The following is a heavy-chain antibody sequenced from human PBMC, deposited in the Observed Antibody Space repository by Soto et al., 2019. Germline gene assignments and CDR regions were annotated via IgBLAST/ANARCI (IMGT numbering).Heavy chain of an antibody. CDR2: IYYSGST. D-gene: IGHD2-15*01. CDR3: ARGIVVVVAATLDY. CDR1: GVSISSGDYY. V-gene: IGHV4-30-4*01. Sequence: PSETMSLTCTVSGVSISSGDYYWSWIRQPPGKGLEWIGYIYYSGSTYYNPSLKSRVTISVDTSKNQFSLKLSSVTAADTAVYYCARGIVVVVAATLDYWGQGTLVTVSS. J-gene: IGHJ4*02.